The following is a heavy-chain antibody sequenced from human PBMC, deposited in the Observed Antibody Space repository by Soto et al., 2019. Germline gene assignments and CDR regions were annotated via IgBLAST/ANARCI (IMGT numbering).Heavy chain of an antibody. CDR1: GFTFSSYA. CDR3: ARASTGGVPAAMNCYYYMDV. CDR2: ISSNGGST. Sequence: EVQLVESGGGLVQPGGSLRLSCAASGFTFSSYAMHWVRQAPGKGLEYVSAISSNGGSTYYANSVKGRFTISRDNSKNTLYLQMGSLRAEDMAVYYCARASTGGVPAAMNCYYYMDVWGKGTTVTVSS. V-gene: IGHV3-64*01. D-gene: IGHD2-2*01. J-gene: IGHJ6*03.